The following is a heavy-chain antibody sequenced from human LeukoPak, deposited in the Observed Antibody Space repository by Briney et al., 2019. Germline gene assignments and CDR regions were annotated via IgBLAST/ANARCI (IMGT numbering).Heavy chain of an antibody. D-gene: IGHD6-13*01. J-gene: IGHJ6*02. CDR2: ISGSGYST. CDR3: AKSGSSPPYYYYGMDV. V-gene: IGHV3-23*01. Sequence: GGSLRLSCAASGFSFSNYGMSWVRQAPGKGLEWVSAISGSGYSTYYADSVRGRFTISRDNSKNTLYLQMNSLRAEDTAVYYCAKSGSSPPYYYYGMDVWGQGTTVTVSS. CDR1: GFSFSNYG.